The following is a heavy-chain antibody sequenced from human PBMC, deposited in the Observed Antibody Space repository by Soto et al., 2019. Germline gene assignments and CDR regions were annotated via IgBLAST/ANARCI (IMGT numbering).Heavy chain of an antibody. CDR2: IYYSGST. V-gene: IGHV4-39*01. Sequence: SETRSLTGTVSGGSISSSSYYWGWIRQPPGKGLEWIGSIYYSGSTYYNPSLKSRVTISVDTSKNQFSLKLSSVTAADTAVYYCATLSAAAGWDYWGQGTLVTVS. D-gene: IGHD6-13*01. CDR3: ATLSAAAGWDY. J-gene: IGHJ4*02. CDR1: GGSISSSSYY.